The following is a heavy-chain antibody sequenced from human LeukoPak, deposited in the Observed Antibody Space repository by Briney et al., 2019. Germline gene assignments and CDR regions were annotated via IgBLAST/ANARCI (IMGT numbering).Heavy chain of an antibody. CDR3: ASNVGATFTDY. D-gene: IGHD1-26*01. CDR2: IYYSGST. J-gene: IGHJ4*02. CDR1: GGSISSYY. Sequence: LETLSLTCTVSGGSISSYYWSWIRQPPGKGLEWIGYIYYSGSTNYNPSLKSRVTISVDTSKNQFSLKLSSVTAADTAVYYCASNVGATFTDYWGQGTLVTVSS. V-gene: IGHV4-59*01.